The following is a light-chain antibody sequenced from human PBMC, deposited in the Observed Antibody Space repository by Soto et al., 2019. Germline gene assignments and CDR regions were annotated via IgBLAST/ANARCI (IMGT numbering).Light chain of an antibody. J-gene: IGKJ1*01. CDR2: AAS. CDR1: QSIDSK. CDR3: QQYKSWRT. V-gene: IGKV3-15*01. Sequence: IVMTQSPATLSVSPGERATLSCRAGQSIDSKLAWYQQRPGQAPRLLIYAASTRATGIPARFSGSGSGTEFTPTISGLQSEDFGVYYCQQYKSWRTFGQGTNVEIK.